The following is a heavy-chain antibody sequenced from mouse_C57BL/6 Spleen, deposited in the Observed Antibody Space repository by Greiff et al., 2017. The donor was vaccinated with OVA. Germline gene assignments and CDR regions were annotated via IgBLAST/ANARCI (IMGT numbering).Heavy chain of an antibody. CDR1: GFSLTSYG. J-gene: IGHJ3*01. CDR3: ARHESYDGYSAWFAY. Sequence: VHLVESGPGLVAPSQSLSITCTVSGFSLTSYGVHWVRQPPGKGLEWLVVIWSDGSTTYNSALKSRLSISKDNSKSQVFLKMNSLQTDDTAMYYCARHESYDGYSAWFAYWGQGTLVTVSA. CDR2: IWSDGST. V-gene: IGHV2-6-1*01. D-gene: IGHD2-3*01.